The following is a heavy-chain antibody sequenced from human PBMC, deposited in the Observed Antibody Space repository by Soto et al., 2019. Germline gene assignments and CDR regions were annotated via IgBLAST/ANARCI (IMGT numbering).Heavy chain of an antibody. J-gene: IGHJ4*02. CDR3: ARSLEGGSVTFYNRGFDY. CDR1: GVSISSSSYY. V-gene: IGHV4-39*01. Sequence: QLQLQESGPGLVKPSETLSLTCTVSGVSISSSSYYWGWIRQPPEKGLEWIGSIYYSGSAYYNATLTSPVTISVDTSKNQFALKLGSVTATDTAVYYCARSLEGGSVTFYNRGFDYWGQGTLFTVSS. CDR2: IYYSGSA. D-gene: IGHD3-10*01.